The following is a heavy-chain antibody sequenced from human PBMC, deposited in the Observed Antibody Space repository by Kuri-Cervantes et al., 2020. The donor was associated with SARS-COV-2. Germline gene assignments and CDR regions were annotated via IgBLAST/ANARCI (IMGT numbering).Heavy chain of an antibody. CDR2: ISYDGSNK. CDR1: GFTFSSYA. D-gene: IGHD5-24*01. Sequence: GESLKISCAASGFTFSSYAMHWVRQAPGKGLEWVAVISYDGSNKYYADSVKGRFTISRDNSRNTLYLQMNSLRAEDTAVYYCARDIQDGYNYFYGDWGQGTLVTVSS. V-gene: IGHV3-30*01. J-gene: IGHJ4*02. CDR3: ARDIQDGYNYFYGD.